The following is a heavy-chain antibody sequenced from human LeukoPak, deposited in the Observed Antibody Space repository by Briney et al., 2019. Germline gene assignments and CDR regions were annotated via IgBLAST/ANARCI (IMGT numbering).Heavy chain of an antibody. D-gene: IGHD6-13*01. J-gene: IGHJ4*02. CDR1: GFTFDDYA. Sequence: PGRSLRLSCAASGFTFDDYAMHWVRQAPGKGLEWVSGISWNSGSIGYADSVKGRFTISRDNAKNSLYLQMNSLRAEDTALYFCTRRYSSSWSRTEFDYWGQGTLVTVSS. CDR3: TRRYSSSWSRTEFDY. CDR2: ISWNSGSI. V-gene: IGHV3-9*01.